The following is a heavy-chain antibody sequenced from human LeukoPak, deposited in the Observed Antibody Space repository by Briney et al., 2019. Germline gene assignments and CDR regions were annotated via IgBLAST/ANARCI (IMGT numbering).Heavy chain of an antibody. Sequence: GESLRLSCAASGFTFSSYGMHWVRQAPGQGLEWVAFIRYDGYKKYYADSVKGRFTISRDNSKNTLYLQMNSLRAEDTAVYYCASGITGTWGQGTLVTVSS. CDR1: GFTFSSYG. J-gene: IGHJ5*02. CDR3: ASGITGT. CDR2: IRYDGYKK. D-gene: IGHD1-20*01. V-gene: IGHV3-30*02.